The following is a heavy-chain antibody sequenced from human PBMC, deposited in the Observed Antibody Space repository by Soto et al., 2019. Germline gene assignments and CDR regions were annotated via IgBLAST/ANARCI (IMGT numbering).Heavy chain of an antibody. CDR3: AASIAAGGPFDY. D-gene: IGHD6-13*01. Sequence: GGSLRLSCAASGFTFSSYAMHWVRQAPGKGLEWVAVISYDGSNKYYADSVKGRFTISRDNSKNTLYLQMNSLRAEDTAVYYCAASIAAGGPFDYWGQGTLVTVSS. J-gene: IGHJ4*02. CDR1: GFTFSSYA. V-gene: IGHV3-30-3*01. CDR2: ISYDGSNK.